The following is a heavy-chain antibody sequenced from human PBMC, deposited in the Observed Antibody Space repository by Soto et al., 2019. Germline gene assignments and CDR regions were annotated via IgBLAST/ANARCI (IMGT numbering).Heavy chain of an antibody. CDR3: ARGAAAGTFEADYYYGMDV. J-gene: IGHJ6*02. CDR1: GGSISSGGYY. V-gene: IGHV4-31*03. D-gene: IGHD6-13*01. CDR2: IYYSGST. Sequence: SETLSLTCTVSGGSISSGGYYLSWIRQHPGKGMEWIGYIYYSGSTYYNPSLKSRVTISVDTSKNQFSLKLSSVTAADTAVYYCARGAAAGTFEADYYYGMDVWGQGTTVTVSS.